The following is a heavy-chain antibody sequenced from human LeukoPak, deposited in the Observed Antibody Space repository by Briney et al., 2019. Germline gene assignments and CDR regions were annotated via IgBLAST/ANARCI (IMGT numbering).Heavy chain of an antibody. Sequence: SETLSPTCTVSGGSVSSGSYYWSWIRQPPGKGLEWIGYIYYSGSTNYNPSLKSRVTISVDTSKNQFSLKLSSVTAADTAVYYCARRVRGPFDHWGQGTLVTVSS. J-gene: IGHJ4*02. D-gene: IGHD2-21*01. CDR1: GGSVSSGSYY. CDR3: ARRVRGPFDH. V-gene: IGHV4-61*01. CDR2: IYYSGST.